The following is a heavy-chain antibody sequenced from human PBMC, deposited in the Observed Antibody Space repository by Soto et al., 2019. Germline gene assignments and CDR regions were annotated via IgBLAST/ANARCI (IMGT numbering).Heavy chain of an antibody. V-gene: IGHV1-8*01. CDR2: MNRNNRNP. D-gene: IGHD3-3*01. CDR1: RYTFTSYD. CDR3: ARGSYYDFWSGPNPRAFDI. J-gene: IGHJ3*02. Sequence: ASVKVSCKPSRYTFTSYDINWVRHPTAQGLEWMGWMNRNNRNPGNAQKFQIKGTMTRNSCITTAYIKLSSRRSEDTAAYYCARGSYYDFWSGPNPRAFDIWGQGTMVTVSS.